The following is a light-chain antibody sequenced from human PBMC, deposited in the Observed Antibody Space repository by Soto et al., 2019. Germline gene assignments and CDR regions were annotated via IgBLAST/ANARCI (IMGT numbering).Light chain of an antibody. V-gene: IGLV1-44*01. Sequence: QSVLTQPPSASGTPGQRVTISCSGSSSNIGSNTVNWFQQLPGTAPKLLIYVSSQRPSGVPDRFSGSKSGTSASLAISGLQSEDEADYYCAAWDDSLSAVVFGGGTKLPVL. CDR1: SSNIGSNT. J-gene: IGLJ3*02. CDR2: VSS. CDR3: AAWDDSLSAVV.